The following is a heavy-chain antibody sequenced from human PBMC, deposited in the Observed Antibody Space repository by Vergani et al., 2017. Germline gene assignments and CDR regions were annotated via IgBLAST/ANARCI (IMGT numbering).Heavy chain of an antibody. J-gene: IGHJ4*02. D-gene: IGHD5-18*01. CDR3: ARLSSRGYSYGYLTLDY. V-gene: IGHV4-59*01. CDR1: GGSLSSYY. CDR2: IYYSGST. Sequence: QVQLPESGPGLVKPSETLSLTCPVSGGSLSSYYWSWIRQPPGKGLEWIGYIYYSGSTNYNPSLKSRVTISVDTSKNQFSLKLSSVTAADTAVYYCARLSSRGYSYGYLTLDYWGQGTLVTVSS.